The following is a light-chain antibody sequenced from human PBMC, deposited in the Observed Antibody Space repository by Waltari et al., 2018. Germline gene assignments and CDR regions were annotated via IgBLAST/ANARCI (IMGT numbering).Light chain of an antibody. CDR3: SSYSDSSTLVV. CDR1: SSDIGTYNY. Sequence: QSALTQPASVSGSPGQSITMSCTATSSDIGTYNYVSWYQQQPGKATKLMIYDVSNRPSGVSNRFSGSKSGITASLTISGLRAEDEADYYCSSYSDSSTLVVFGGGTKLTVL. CDR2: DVS. V-gene: IGLV2-14*03. J-gene: IGLJ3*02.